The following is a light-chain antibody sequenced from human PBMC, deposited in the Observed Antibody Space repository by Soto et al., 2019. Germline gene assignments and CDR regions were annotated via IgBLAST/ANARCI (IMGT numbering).Light chain of an antibody. CDR3: QQRSSTPWT. J-gene: IGKJ1*01. CDR1: QSISNY. Sequence: DIQMTQSPSSLSPSVGDRVTITCRASQSISNYLNWYQQKPGKAPKLLIYAASSLQSGGPSMFSGSGSGTDFTLTISSLQPEDFATYYCQQRSSTPWTFGQGTKMEIK. V-gene: IGKV1-39*01. CDR2: AAS.